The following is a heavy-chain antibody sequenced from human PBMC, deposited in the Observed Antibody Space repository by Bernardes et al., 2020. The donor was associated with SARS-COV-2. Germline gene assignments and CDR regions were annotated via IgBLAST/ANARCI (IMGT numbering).Heavy chain of an antibody. D-gene: IGHD2-2*01. V-gene: IGHV5-51*01. CDR3: ARGGYCSSISNCLKTGRYFQYDMDV. CDR1: GYGFPLYW. Sequence: GESLKISCKASGYGFPLYWIAWVRQMPGKGLEWMGSISPDDSATRYSPSFQGQVTLSVDKSISTAYLEWSSLKASDTAMFFCARGGYCSSISNCLKTGRYFQYDMDVWGQGTTVTVSS. CDR2: ISPDDSAT. J-gene: IGHJ6*02.